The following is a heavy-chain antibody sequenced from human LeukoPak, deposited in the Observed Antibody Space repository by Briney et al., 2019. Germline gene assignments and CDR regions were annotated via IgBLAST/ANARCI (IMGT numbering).Heavy chain of an antibody. CDR2: IYYSGST. V-gene: IGHV4-59*01. CDR1: GGSISSYY. Sequence: ASETLSLTCTVSGGSISSYYWSWIRQPPGKGLEWIGYIYYSGSTNYNPSLKSRVTISVDTSKNQFSLKLSSVTAADTAVYYCARVSRRGSGSYYHIYMDVWGKGTTVTISS. CDR3: ARVSRRGSGSYYHIYMDV. J-gene: IGHJ6*03. D-gene: IGHD3-10*01.